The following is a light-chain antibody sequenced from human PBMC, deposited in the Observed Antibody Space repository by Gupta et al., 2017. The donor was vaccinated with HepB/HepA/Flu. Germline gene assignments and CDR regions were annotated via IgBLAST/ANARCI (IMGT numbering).Light chain of an antibody. V-gene: IGLV2-14*03. CDR2: EVS. CDR1: STDIGGYEY. CDR3: TSYSHTTHIV. Sequence: QSALTQVASVSGSPGQSITISCTGTSTDIGGYEYVSWYQQHPGKAHKLLIYEVSRRPAGVASRFSASKSGITASLTISGPQAEDEADYYCTSYSHTTHIVFGGGTKLTVL. J-gene: IGLJ2*01.